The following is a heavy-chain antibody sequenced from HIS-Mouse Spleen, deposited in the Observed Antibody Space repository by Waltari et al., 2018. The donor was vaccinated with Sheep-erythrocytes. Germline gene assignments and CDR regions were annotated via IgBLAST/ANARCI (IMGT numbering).Heavy chain of an antibody. CDR2: ISSRSSYK. CDR3: ARASIFGVVRGFDY. V-gene: IGHV3-21*01. Sequence: EVQLVESGGGLVKPGGSLRLSCAASGFTFSSYSMNWVRQAPGKGVGGVSSISSRSSYKYDADEVKGRFTISRDNAKNSLYLQMNSLRAEDTAVYYCARASIFGVVRGFDYWGQGTLVTVSS. J-gene: IGHJ4*02. CDR1: GFTFSSYS. D-gene: IGHD3-3*01.